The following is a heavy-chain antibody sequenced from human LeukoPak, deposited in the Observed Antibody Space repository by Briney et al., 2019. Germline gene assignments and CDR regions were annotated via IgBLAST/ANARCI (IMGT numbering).Heavy chain of an antibody. CDR1: GGSFSGYY. V-gene: IGHV4-4*07. Sequence: PSETLSLTCAVYGGSFSGYYWSWIRQPAGKGLKWIGRIYTSGSTNYNPSLKSRVTMSVDTSKNQFSLKLSSVTAADTAVYYCARDAAFPYYYDSSGYLNWFDPWGQGTLVTVSS. J-gene: IGHJ5*02. D-gene: IGHD3-22*01. CDR2: IYTSGST. CDR3: ARDAAFPYYYDSSGYLNWFDP.